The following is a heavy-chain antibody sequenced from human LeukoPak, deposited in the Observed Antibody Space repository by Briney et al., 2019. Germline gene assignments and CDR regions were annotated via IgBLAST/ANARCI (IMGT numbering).Heavy chain of an antibody. D-gene: IGHD3-22*01. CDR3: AKDLYYYDSSGPFDY. CDR1: GFTFDDYA. J-gene: IGHJ4*02. CDR2: ISWNSGSI. Sequence: QPGGSLRLSCAASGFTFDDYAMHWVRQAPGKGLEWVSGISWNSGSIGYADSVKGQFTISRDNAKNSLYLQMDSLRAEDTALYYCAKDLYYYDSSGPFDYWGQGTLVTVSS. V-gene: IGHV3-9*01.